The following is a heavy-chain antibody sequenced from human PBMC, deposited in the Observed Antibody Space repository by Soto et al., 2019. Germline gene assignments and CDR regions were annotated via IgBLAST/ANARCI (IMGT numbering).Heavy chain of an antibody. CDR2: IIPIFAII. Sequence: QVQLVKSGAEVKKPGSSVNVSCKASGGTFSLYAISWVRQAPGQGLEWMGGIIPIFAIINSAPKFQGRLTITADKSTSTAYMELSSLRSEDTAVYYCARGAVVSPDHNIEALYCDGVDVWGQGTTVAAS. J-gene: IGHJ6*02. D-gene: IGHD3-22*01. CDR3: ARGAVVSPDHNIEALYCDGVDV. V-gene: IGHV1-69*17. CDR1: GGTFSLYA.